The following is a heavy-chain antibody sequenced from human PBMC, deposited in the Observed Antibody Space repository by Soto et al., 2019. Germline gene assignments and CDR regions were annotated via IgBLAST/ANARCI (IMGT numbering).Heavy chain of an antibody. V-gene: IGHV3-7*01. CDR1: GFTFSSYW. D-gene: IGHD5-12*01. J-gene: IGHJ4*02. CDR2: IKQDGSEK. CDR3: ARASGSEWLRLYYFDY. Sequence: GGSLRLSCAASGFTFSSYWMSWVRQAPGKGLEWVANIKQDGSEKYYVDSVKGRFTISRDNAKNSLYLQMNSLRAEDTAVYYCARASGSEWLRLYYFDYWGQGTLVTVSS.